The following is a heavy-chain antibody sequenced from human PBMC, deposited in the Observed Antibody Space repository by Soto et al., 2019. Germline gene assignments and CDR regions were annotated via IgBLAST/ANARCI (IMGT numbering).Heavy chain of an antibody. CDR3: AKITMVRGVIMGLDY. J-gene: IGHJ4*02. CDR2: ISAYNGNT. V-gene: IGHV1-18*01. D-gene: IGHD3-10*01. CDR1: GYTFTSYG. Sequence: QVQLVQSGAEVKKPGASVKVSCKASGYTFTSYGISWVRQAPGQGLEWMGWISAYNGNTNYAQKLQGRVTMTTDTSTSTAYMELRSLRSYDTAVYYCAKITMVRGVIMGLDYWGQGTLVTVSS.